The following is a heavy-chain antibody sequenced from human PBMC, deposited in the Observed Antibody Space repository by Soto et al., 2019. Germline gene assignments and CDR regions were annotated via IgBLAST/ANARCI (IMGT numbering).Heavy chain of an antibody. CDR3: ATYYDFWSGYYTRVY. CDR2: FYYSGGT. V-gene: IGHV4-30-4*01. D-gene: IGHD3-3*01. J-gene: IGHJ4*02. CDR1: GGSISSGDYY. Sequence: QVQLQESGPGLVKPSQTLSLTCTVSGGSISSGDYYWSWIRQPPGKGLEWIGYFYYSGGTYYNPSLKSRVTISVDTSKNPFSLKLSSVTAADTAVYYCATYYDFWSGYYTRVYWGQGTLVTVSS.